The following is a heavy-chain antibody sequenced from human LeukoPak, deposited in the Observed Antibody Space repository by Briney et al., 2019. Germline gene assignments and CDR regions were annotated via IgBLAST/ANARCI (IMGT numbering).Heavy chain of an antibody. CDR3: AKRARYNSARATDFDS. J-gene: IGHJ4*02. CDR2: IRDSGAYR. D-gene: IGHD6-19*01. CDR1: GFTFSNYA. V-gene: IGHV3-23*01. Sequence: GGSLTLSCAASGFTFSNYAMGWVRQAPGKGLEWVSTIRDSGAYRFYADSVKGRFTISRDNSNNLVYLQMNNLRAEDTAKYYCAKRARYNSARATDFDSWGQGTQVTVSS.